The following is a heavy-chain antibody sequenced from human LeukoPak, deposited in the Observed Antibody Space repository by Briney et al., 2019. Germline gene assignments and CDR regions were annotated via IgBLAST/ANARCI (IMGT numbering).Heavy chain of an antibody. CDR2: ISSSSSYI. Sequence: PGGSLRLSCAASGFTFSSYSMNWVRQAPGKGLEWVSSISSSSSYIYYADSVKGRFTISRDNAKNSLYLQMNSLRAEDTAVYYCARARGMVGAYVYWGQGTLVTVSS. CDR1: GFTFSSYS. V-gene: IGHV3-21*01. D-gene: IGHD1-26*01. CDR3: ARARGMVGAYVY. J-gene: IGHJ4*02.